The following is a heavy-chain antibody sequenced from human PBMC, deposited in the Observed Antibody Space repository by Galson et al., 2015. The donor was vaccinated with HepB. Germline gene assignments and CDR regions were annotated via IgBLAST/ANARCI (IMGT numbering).Heavy chain of an antibody. J-gene: IGHJ6*03. Sequence: QSGAEVKKPGESLKISCKGSEYNFADYRIGWARQMPGKGLEWMGIIYPGDSDTRYSPSFQGQVTISADKSIRTAYLQWSSLKASDTAMYYCAKSATGYTYGYSYYFMDVWGKGTTVTVSS. CDR1: EYNFADYR. D-gene: IGHD5-18*01. CDR3: AKSATGYTYGYSYYFMDV. V-gene: IGHV5-51*01. CDR2: IYPGDSDT.